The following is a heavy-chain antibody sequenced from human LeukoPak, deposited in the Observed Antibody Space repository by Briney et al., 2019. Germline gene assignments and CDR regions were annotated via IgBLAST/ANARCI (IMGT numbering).Heavy chain of an antibody. Sequence: ASVKVSCKASGGTFSSYAISWVRQAPGQGLEWMGIINPSGGSTSYAQEFQGRVTMTRDTSTSTVYMELSSLRSEDTAVCYCARAGYGSGDDFDYWGQGTLVTVSS. CDR2: INPSGGST. V-gene: IGHV1-46*01. CDR1: GGTFSSYA. D-gene: IGHD3-10*01. CDR3: ARAGYGSGDDFDY. J-gene: IGHJ4*02.